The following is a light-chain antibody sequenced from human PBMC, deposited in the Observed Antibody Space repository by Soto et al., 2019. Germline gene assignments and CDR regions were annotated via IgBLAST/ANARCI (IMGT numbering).Light chain of an antibody. V-gene: IGKV3-20*01. CDR3: QQYGSSPPYT. CDR1: QSVSNNY. Sequence: EVVLTQSPGTLSLSPGERATLSCRASQSVSNNYLAWYQQKPGQSPKLLIFGSSDRATGIPDRFSGSGSGTDFTLNISILEPEDFAVYYCQQYGSSPPYTFGLGTKLEIK. J-gene: IGKJ2*01. CDR2: GSS.